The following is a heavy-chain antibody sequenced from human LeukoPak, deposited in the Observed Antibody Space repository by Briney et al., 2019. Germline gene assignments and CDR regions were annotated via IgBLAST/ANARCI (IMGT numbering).Heavy chain of an antibody. D-gene: IGHD2-15*01. V-gene: IGHV3-30*18. CDR3: AKDAGYCSGGSCQIMYYFDY. J-gene: IGHJ4*02. CDR1: GFTFSSYG. Sequence: GGSLRLSCAASGFTFSSYGMHWVRQAPGKGLEWVAVISYDGSNKYYADSVKGRFTISRDNSKNTLYLQMNSLRAEDTAVYYCAKDAGYCSGGSCQIMYYFDYWGQGTLVTVSS. CDR2: ISYDGSNK.